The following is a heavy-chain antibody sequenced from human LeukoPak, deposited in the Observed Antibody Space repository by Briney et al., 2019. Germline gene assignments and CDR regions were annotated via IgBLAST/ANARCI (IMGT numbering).Heavy chain of an antibody. CDR3: ARGRFPGSGCYYNSFDY. V-gene: IGHV1-18*01. J-gene: IGHJ4*02. CDR1: GYTFTSYA. D-gene: IGHD3-10*01. CDR2: INVANGDT. Sequence: ASVKVSCKASGYTFTSYAVTWVRQAPGQGLEWMGWINVANGDTNYAQKFQGRVTMTTDTSTSTAYMELRSLTSDDTAVYYCARGRFPGSGCYYNSFDYYGQGTLVTVSS.